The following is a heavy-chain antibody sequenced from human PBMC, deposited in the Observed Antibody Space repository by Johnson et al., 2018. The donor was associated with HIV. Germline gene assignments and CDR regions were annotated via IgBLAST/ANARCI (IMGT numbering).Heavy chain of an antibody. V-gene: IGHV3-20*04. D-gene: IGHD5-18*01. CDR1: GFTFDDYG. Sequence: MQLVESGGGVVQPGGSLRLSCAASGFTFDDYGMSWVRQAPGKGLEWVSGINWHGDSTGYADSVKGRFTISRDNAKNSLYLQMNSLRAEDTAVYYCARDIAIQLWSHDAFDIWGQGTMVTVSS. J-gene: IGHJ3*02. CDR3: ARDIAIQLWSHDAFDI. CDR2: INWHGDST.